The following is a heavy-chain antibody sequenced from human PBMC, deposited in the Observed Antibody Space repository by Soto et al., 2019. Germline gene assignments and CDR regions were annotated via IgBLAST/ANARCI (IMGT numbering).Heavy chain of an antibody. CDR1: NYDFRDYG. V-gene: IGHV1-18*01. D-gene: IGHD2-21*01. Sequence: QVQLVQSGPEMKEPGASVTVSCKASNYDFRDYGFSWVRQAPGQGLEWMGWISPYKGDTNYAQKFQGRVTLTTDSSTNTAYMEVRRLRSDDTGMYYCARDLPHYDPTYSVVVARFDHWGQGTLVTVSS. J-gene: IGHJ4*02. CDR3: ARDLPHYDPTYSVVVARFDH. CDR2: ISPYKGDT.